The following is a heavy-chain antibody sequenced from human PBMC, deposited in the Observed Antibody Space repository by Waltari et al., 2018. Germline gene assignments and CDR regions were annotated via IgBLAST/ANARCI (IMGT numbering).Heavy chain of an antibody. D-gene: IGHD6-13*01. V-gene: IGHV4-39*01. CDR1: GGSISSSSYY. CDR2: IYYSGST. Sequence: QLQLQESGPGLVKPSETLSLPCTVYGGSISSSSYYWGWVRQPPGKGLEWIGSIYYSGSTYYNPSLKSRVTISVDTSKNQFSLKLSSVTAADTAVYYCARHVIIAAAISSYFDYWGQGTLVTVSS. J-gene: IGHJ4*02. CDR3: ARHVIIAAAISSYFDY.